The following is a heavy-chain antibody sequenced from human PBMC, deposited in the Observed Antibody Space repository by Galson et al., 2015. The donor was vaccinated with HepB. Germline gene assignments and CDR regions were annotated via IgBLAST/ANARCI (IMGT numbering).Heavy chain of an antibody. D-gene: IGHD2-15*01. Sequence: SVKVSCKASGGSFSFYTINWVRQAPGQGLEWMGRIIPLSGTTNYAQKFQGRVTITADKSTSTAYMELRSLRSDDTAVYYCARGGGKGMDVWGQGTTVTVSS. J-gene: IGHJ6*02. CDR1: GGSFSFYT. CDR2: IIPLSGTT. CDR3: ARGGGKGMDV. V-gene: IGHV1-69*08.